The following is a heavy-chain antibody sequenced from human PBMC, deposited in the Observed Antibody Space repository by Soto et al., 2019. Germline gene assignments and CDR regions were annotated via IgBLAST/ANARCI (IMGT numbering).Heavy chain of an antibody. CDR1: GGSISSYY. CDR2: IYYSGST. J-gene: IGHJ5*02. V-gene: IGHV4-59*01. D-gene: IGHD3-10*01. CDR3: ARAYYGSVNWFDP. Sequence: PSETLSLTCTVSGGSISSYYWSWIRQPPGKGLEWIGYIYYSGSTNYNPSLKSRVTISVDTSKNQFSLKLSSVTAADTAVYYCARAYYGSVNWFDPWGQGTLVTVLL.